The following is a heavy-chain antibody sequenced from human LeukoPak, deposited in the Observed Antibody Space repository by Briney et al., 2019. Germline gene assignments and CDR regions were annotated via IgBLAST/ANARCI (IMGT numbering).Heavy chain of an antibody. V-gene: IGHV3-21*01. Sequence: GGSLRLSCAASGFTFSSHDMNWVRQAPGKGLEGVSSITTATSSYIYYADSGKGRLTISRDDAKNSLYLQMDSLRAEDTAVYYCARDYGGPHYFDYWGQGTLVTVSS. CDR3: ARDYGGPHYFDY. D-gene: IGHD2-15*01. CDR1: GFTFSSHD. CDR2: ITTATSSYI. J-gene: IGHJ4*02.